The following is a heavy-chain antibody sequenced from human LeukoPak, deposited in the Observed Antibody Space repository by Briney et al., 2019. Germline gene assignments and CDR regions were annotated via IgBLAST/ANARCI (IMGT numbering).Heavy chain of an antibody. CDR2: INHSGDT. CDR1: GGSFSGYY. CDR3: HLVRGGGYFDY. Sequence: SETLSLTCAVYGGSFSGYYWSWIRQPPAKGLEWIGEINHSGDTNYNPSLKSRITISVDTSQNLVSLNLTSVTAADTAVYYCHLVRGGGYFDYWGQGTLVIVSS. J-gene: IGHJ4*02. V-gene: IGHV4-34*01. D-gene: IGHD3-10*01.